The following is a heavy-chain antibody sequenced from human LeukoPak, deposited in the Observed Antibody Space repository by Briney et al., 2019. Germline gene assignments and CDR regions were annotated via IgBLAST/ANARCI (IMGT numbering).Heavy chain of an antibody. CDR1: GYTFTGHY. J-gene: IGHJ4*02. CDR3: ARAPGSGEINFDY. V-gene: IGHV1-69*02. CDR2: IIPILNIA. D-gene: IGHD2-15*01. Sequence: GASVKVSCKASGYTFTGHYMHWVRQAPGQGLEWMGKIIPILNIAHYAQKFQGRVTITADKSTSTAYMDLSSLRSEDTAVYYCARAPGSGEINFDYWGQGTLVTVSS.